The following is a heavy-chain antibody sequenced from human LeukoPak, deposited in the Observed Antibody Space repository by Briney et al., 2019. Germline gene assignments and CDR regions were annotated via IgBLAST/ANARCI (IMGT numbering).Heavy chain of an antibody. Sequence: PGGSLRLSCAASGFSLSSYGMNWVRQAPGKGLEWVSAIIGSGGTTFYADSVKGRFTISRDNSKNTLHLQMNSLRADDTAVYYCAKASPLQVVVDARFDYWGQGTLVTVSS. V-gene: IGHV3-23*01. D-gene: IGHD2-15*01. CDR1: GFSLSSYG. CDR3: AKASPLQVVVDARFDY. J-gene: IGHJ4*02. CDR2: IIGSGGTT.